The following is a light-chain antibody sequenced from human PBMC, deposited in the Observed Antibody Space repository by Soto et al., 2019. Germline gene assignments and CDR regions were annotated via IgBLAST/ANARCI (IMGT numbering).Light chain of an antibody. CDR2: GAS. J-gene: IGKJ5*01. Sequence: EIVLTQSPGTLSLSPGERVTLSCRASQSVFANYVAWFQKKPGQPPRLLIYGASTRATGIPDRFSGTGSGTDFTLTISRLEVEDFAVYYCQQYSEGIMFGQGTRLEI. CDR1: QSVFANY. CDR3: QQYSEGIM. V-gene: IGKV3-20*01.